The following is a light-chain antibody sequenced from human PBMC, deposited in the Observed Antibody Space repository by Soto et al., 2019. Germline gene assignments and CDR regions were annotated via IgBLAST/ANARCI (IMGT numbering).Light chain of an antibody. CDR1: SNTIGGYNV. V-gene: IGLV2-23*01. CDR3: CSYVGATTYV. J-gene: IGLJ1*01. CDR2: EGI. Sequence: QSALTQPASVSGSPGQSITISCTGTSNTIGGYNVVSWYRQHPGTAPKVIIYEGIKRPSGVSNRFSGSISGSTASLTISGLQAEDEADYYCCSYVGATTYVFGTGTKVTVL.